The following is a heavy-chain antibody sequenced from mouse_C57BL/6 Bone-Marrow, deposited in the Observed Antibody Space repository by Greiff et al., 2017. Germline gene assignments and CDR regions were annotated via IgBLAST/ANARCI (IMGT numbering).Heavy chain of an antibody. Sequence: QVQLQQPGAELVKPGASVKLSCKASGYTFTSYWMQWVKQRPGQGLEWIGEIDPSDSYTNYHQKFKGKATLTVDTSSSTAYMQLSSLTSEGSAVYYCARNFWFAYWGQGTLVAVSA. V-gene: IGHV1-50*01. CDR3: ARNFWFAY. CDR2: IDPSDSYT. CDR1: GYTFTSYW. J-gene: IGHJ3*01.